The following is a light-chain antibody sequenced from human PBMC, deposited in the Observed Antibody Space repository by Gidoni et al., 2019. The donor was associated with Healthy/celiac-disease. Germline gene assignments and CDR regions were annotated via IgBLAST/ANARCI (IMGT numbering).Light chain of an antibody. CDR2: KAT. V-gene: IGKV1-5*03. J-gene: IGKJ4*01. Sequence: DIQMTQSPSTLSASVGDRVTITCRASQSISSWLAWYQQKPGKAPKPLIYKATSLESGVPSRFSGSRSGTEFTLTIISLQPDDVATYYCQQYNSYSPLTFGGGTKVEIK. CDR3: QQYNSYSPLT. CDR1: QSISSW.